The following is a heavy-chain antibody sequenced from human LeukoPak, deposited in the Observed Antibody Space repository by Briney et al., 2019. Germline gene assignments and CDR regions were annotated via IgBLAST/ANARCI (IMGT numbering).Heavy chain of an antibody. CDR2: INPNSGGT. D-gene: IGHD3-22*01. Sequence: ASVKVSCKASGYTFTGYYMHWVRQAPGQGLEWMGWINPNSGGTNYAQKFQGRVTMTRDTSISTAYMELSRLRYDDTAVYYCASIAYYDKTSLFAFDIWGQGTMVTVSS. J-gene: IGHJ3*02. CDR1: GYTFTGYY. CDR3: ASIAYYDKTSLFAFDI. V-gene: IGHV1-2*02.